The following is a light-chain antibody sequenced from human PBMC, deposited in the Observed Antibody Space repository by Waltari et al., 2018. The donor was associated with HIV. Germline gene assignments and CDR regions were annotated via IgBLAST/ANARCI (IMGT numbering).Light chain of an antibody. CDR3: QSFDNSLGGSVI. CDR1: SSNIGASYD. V-gene: IGLV1-40*01. Sequence: QSALTQPPSVSGAPGQRVTISCTAGSSNIGASYDVHWYQQLPGTAPHLLIYANINRPSGVPGGFSGSKSGTSASLAITGLQAEDEADYYCQSFDNSLGGSVIFGGGTKLTVL. CDR2: ANI. J-gene: IGLJ2*01.